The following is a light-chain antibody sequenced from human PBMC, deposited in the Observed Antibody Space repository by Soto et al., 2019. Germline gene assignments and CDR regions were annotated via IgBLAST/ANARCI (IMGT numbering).Light chain of an antibody. CDR2: GAS. CDR3: QQRLNWPPG. J-gene: IGKJ1*01. V-gene: IGKV3-15*01. CDR1: QSVSSD. Sequence: EIVMTQSPATLSVSPGERATLSCRASQSVSSDFAWYQQKPGQAPRLLIYGASSRATGIPARFSGSRSGTDFTLTISDLEPADFGLYYCQQRLNWPPGFGQGTKVDIK.